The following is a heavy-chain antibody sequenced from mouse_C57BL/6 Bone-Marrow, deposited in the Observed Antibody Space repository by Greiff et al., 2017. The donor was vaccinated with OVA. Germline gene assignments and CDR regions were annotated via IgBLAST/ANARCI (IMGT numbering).Heavy chain of an antibody. J-gene: IGHJ2*01. Sequence: QVQLKQSGAELVRPGTSVKMYCKASGYTFTNYWIGWAKQRPGHGLEWIGDIYPGGGYTNYNEKFKGKATLTADKSSSTAYMQFSSLTSEDSAIYYCARGWFDYWGQGTTLTVSS. CDR3: ARGWFDY. CDR1: GYTFTNYW. CDR2: IYPGGGYT. V-gene: IGHV1-63*01.